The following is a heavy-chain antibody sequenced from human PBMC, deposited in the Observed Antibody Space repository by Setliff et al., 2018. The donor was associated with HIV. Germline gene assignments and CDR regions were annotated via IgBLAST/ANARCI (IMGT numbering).Heavy chain of an antibody. V-gene: IGHV4-31*03. J-gene: IGHJ4*02. Sequence: SETLSLTCTVSGDSISGAGFYWTWIRQLPGKGLEWIESIYYSGSTYYNPSLKSRVTISLGTSRWQFSLTLNSVSAADTAVYFCAREAMYYYDTSGHPQGFDYWGQGTLVTVSS. CDR1: GDSISGAGFY. D-gene: IGHD3-22*01. CDR3: AREAMYYYDTSGHPQGFDY. CDR2: IYYSGST.